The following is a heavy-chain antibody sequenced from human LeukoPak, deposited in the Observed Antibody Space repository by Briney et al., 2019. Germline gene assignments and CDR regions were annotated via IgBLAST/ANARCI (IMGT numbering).Heavy chain of an antibody. CDR2: IQHDGTEQ. D-gene: IGHD6-19*01. J-gene: IGHJ5*02. V-gene: IGHV3-7*01. CDR3: ATPARGGSALP. CDR1: GFSFSSYW. Sequence: GGSLRLSCAASGFSFSSYWMSWVRQAPGKGLERVANIQHDGTEQYYVDSVKGRFTISRDNTKKSLFLQINSLRAEDTAVYYCATPARGGSALPWGQGTLVTVSS.